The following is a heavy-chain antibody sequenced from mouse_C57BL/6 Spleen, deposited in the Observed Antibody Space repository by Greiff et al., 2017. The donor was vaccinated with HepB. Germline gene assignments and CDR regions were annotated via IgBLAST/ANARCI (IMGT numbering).Heavy chain of an antibody. CDR1: GFTFSSYG. D-gene: IGHD1-1*01. J-gene: IGHJ4*01. CDR3: ARHGDYYGSSYDAMDY. CDR2: ISSGGSYT. V-gene: IGHV5-6*01. Sequence: EVKLMESGGDLVKPGGSLKLSCAASGFTFSSYGMSWVRQTPDKRLEWVATISSGGSYTYYPDSVKGRFTISRDNAKNTLYLQMSSLKSEDTAMYYCARHGDYYGSSYDAMDYWGQGTSVTVSS.